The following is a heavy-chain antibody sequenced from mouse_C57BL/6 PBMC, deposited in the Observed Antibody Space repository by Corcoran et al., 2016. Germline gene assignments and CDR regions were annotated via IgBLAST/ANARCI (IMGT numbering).Heavy chain of an antibody. V-gene: IGHV1-84*01. CDR2: IYPGSGNT. CDR1: GYTFTDYY. J-gene: IGHJ1*03. Sequence: HIQLQQSGPELVKPGASVKRSCKASGYTFTDYYINWVKQRHGQGLEWIGWIYPGSGNTKYNEKFKGKDTLTVDTSSSTAYMQLSSLTSEDSAVYFCARSHYVNYGYFDVWGTGTTVIVSS. CDR3: ARSHYVNYGYFDV. D-gene: IGHD2-1*01.